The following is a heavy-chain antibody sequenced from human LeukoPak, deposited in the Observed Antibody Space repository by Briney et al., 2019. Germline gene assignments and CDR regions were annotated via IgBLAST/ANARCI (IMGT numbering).Heavy chain of an antibody. V-gene: IGHV4-4*07. D-gene: IGHD6-13*01. CDR2: IYTSGST. J-gene: IGHJ4*02. Sequence: SETLSLTXTVSGGSIRSYYWSWIRQPAGKGLEWIGRIYTSGSTNYNPSLKSRVTMSVDTSKNQFSLKLSSVTAADTAVYYCARVGQQLGTFDYWGQGTLVTVSS. CDR1: GGSIRSYY. CDR3: ARVGQQLGTFDY.